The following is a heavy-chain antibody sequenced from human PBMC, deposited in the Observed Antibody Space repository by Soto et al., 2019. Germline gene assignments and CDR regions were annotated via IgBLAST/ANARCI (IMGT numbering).Heavy chain of an antibody. CDR3: ASELVRGVHPSDY. CDR1: GYTFTSYA. CDR2: INAGNGNT. Sequence: QVQLVQSGAEVKKPGASVKVSCKASGYTFTSYAMHWVRQAPGQRLEWMGWINAGNGNTKYSQKFQGRVTITRDTSASTAYMELSSLRSEDTAVYYCASELVRGVHPSDYWGQGTLVTVSS. D-gene: IGHD3-10*01. J-gene: IGHJ4*02. V-gene: IGHV1-3*01.